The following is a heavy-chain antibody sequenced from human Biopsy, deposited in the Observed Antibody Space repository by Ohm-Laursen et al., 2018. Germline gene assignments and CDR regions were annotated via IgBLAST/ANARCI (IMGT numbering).Heavy chain of an antibody. CDR2: IFYSANT. Sequence: LRLSCSATGFSVNDNYMSWVRHHPGKGLEWIGNIFYSANTYYNPSLKSRVTISVDTSKNQFSLKLSSVTAADTAVYYCARLGSGDYFPTFFDFWGQGALVTVSS. CDR3: ARLGSGDYFPTFFDF. CDR1: GFSVNDNY. V-gene: IGHV4-31*02. J-gene: IGHJ4*02. D-gene: IGHD5-12*01.